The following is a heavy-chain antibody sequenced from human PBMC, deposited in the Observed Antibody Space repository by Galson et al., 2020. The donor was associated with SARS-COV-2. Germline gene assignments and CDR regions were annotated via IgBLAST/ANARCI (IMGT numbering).Heavy chain of an antibody. J-gene: IGHJ6*02. CDR3: AREQWGSYYYGMDV. D-gene: IGHD6-19*01. CDR2: IKQDGSER. V-gene: IGHV3-7*01. CDR1: GFTFSSYW. Sequence: GGSLRLSCAASGFTFSSYWMNWVRQAPGEGLEWVASIKQDGSERFCADSVEGRFTISRDNAKNSLYLQMNSLRAEDTAVYYGAREQWGSYYYGMDVWGQGTTVTVSS.